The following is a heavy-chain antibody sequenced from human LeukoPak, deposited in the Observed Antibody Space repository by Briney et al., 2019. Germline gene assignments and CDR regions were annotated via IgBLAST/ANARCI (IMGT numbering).Heavy chain of an antibody. CDR1: GFTFSNYP. CDR3: ARDNKRPLLFDY. J-gene: IGHJ4*02. CDR2: ISGSSYYI. D-gene: IGHD2/OR15-2a*01. V-gene: IGHV3-21*01. Sequence: GGSLRLSCAASGFTFSNYPMHWVRQAPGKGLEWVSSISGSSYYIYYAESVKGRFTLSRDNTKNSLYLQMNSLRAEDTAVYYCARDNKRPLLFDYWGQGTLVTVSS.